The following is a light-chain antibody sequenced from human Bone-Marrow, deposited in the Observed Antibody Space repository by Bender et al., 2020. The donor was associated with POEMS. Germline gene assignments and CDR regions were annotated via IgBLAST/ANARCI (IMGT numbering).Light chain of an antibody. CDR3: AAWDAGLSGGV. J-gene: IGLJ3*02. V-gene: IGLV1-44*01. CDR2: SDN. CDR1: NSNIGTNA. Sequence: QSVLTQPPSASGTPGQRVTISCSGSNSNIGTNAVNWYQQFPGTAPKLLIYSDNQRPSGVPDRFYAFKSGTSASLAISGLQAEDGAEYYWAAWDAGLSGGVFGRGTKLTV.